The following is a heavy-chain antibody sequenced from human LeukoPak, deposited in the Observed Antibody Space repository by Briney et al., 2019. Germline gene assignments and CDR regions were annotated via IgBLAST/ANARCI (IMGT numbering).Heavy chain of an antibody. D-gene: IGHD3-10*01. CDR1: GYTVTSCG. J-gene: IGHJ4*02. CDR3: ARDRSTFYASGSSDY. Sequence: ASVKVSCKASGYTVTSCGISWVRQAPGQGLEWMGWISAYNGDTNYAQKLQGRVTMTTDTSTSTAYMELRSLRSDDTAVYYCARDRSTFYASGSSDYWGQGTLVTVST. V-gene: IGHV1-18*01. CDR2: ISAYNGDT.